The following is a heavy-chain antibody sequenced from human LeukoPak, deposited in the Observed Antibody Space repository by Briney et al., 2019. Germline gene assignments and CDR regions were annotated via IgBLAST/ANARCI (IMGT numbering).Heavy chain of an antibody. J-gene: IGHJ4*01. D-gene: IGHD3-3*01. Sequence: PSETLSLTCAVYNGSLSNFYWSWIRQSPGKGLEWIGEINDGGDTNYNPSLKSRVTISVDTSKNQFFLKLPSMTAADTAVYYCARPRRYDFWSGYSDWGHGMLVTVSA. V-gene: IGHV4-34*01. CDR2: INDGGDT. CDR3: ARPRRYDFWSGYSD. CDR1: NGSLSNFY.